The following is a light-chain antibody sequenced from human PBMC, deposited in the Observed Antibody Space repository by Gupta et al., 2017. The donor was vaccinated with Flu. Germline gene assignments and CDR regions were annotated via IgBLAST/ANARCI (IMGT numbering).Light chain of an antibody. CDR3: QAWDSAFRV. V-gene: IGLV3-1*01. Sequence: GEKLGDINVSWYQQKPGQSPVLVIYKDNKRPAGTPERFSGSNSGNLATLTIRGTQDRDEGDYYCQAWDSAFRVFGPGTKVSVL. CDR2: KDN. J-gene: IGLJ1*01. CDR1: KLGDIN.